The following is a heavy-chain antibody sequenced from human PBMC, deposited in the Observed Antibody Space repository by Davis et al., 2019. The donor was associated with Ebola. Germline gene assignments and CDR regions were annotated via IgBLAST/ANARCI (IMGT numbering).Heavy chain of an antibody. CDR2: INHSGST. CDR1: GGSISSGDYY. D-gene: IGHD3-10*01. V-gene: IGHV4-34*01. Sequence: SETLSLTCIASGGSISSGDYYWSWIRQPPGKGLEWIGEINHSGSTNYNPSLKSRVTISVDTSKNQFSLKLSSVTAADTAVYYCARGYYGGWFDPWGQGTLVTVSS. CDR3: ARGYYGGWFDP. J-gene: IGHJ5*02.